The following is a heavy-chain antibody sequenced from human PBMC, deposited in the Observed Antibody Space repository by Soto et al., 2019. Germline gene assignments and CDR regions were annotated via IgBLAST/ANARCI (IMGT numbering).Heavy chain of an antibody. V-gene: IGHV2-70*11. CDR3: ARMRAATGTTHFDL. D-gene: IGHD1-1*01. CDR2: IDWDDDK. CDR1: GFSLSTSGMC. Sequence: SGPTLVNPTQTLTLTCTFSGFSLSTSGMCVNWIRQPPGKALEWLARIDWDDDKYYSTSLKTRLTISKDTSNNQVVLTMTNVDPVDTATYYCARMRAATGTTHFDLWGQGTLVTVSS. J-gene: IGHJ4*02.